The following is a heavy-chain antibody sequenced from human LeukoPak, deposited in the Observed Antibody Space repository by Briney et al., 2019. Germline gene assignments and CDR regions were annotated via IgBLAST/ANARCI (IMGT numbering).Heavy chain of an antibody. CDR3: ARGSSGWYSYNWFDP. Sequence: SVKVSCKASGGTFSSYAISWVRQAPGQGLEWMGGIIPIFGTANYAQKFQGRVTITADKSTSTAYMELSSLRSEDTAVYYCARGSSGWYSYNWFDPWGQGTLVTVSS. CDR2: IIPIFGTA. CDR1: GGTFSSYA. V-gene: IGHV1-69*06. D-gene: IGHD6-19*01. J-gene: IGHJ5*02.